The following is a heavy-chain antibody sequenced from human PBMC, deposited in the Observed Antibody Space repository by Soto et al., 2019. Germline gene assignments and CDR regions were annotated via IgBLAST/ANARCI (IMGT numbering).Heavy chain of an antibody. Sequence: QVQLVQSGAEVKKPGSAVKVSCRASGGSLSRYGISWVRQAPGQGLEWMGGIIPIFGTINYAQKFQGRLTITADESTRTAYMELSSLRSEDTAVYYCAKVVTNGRAFGMDAWGQGTTVTVSS. CDR2: IIPIFGTI. CDR3: AKVVTNGRAFGMDA. D-gene: IGHD2-21*01. CDR1: GGSLSRYG. J-gene: IGHJ6*02. V-gene: IGHV1-69*01.